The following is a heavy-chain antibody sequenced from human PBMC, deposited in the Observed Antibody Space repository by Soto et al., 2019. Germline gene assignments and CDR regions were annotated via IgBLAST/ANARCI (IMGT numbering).Heavy chain of an antibody. CDR1: GFTFSSYA. CDR3: AKVEPYYYDSSGYYYNY. Sequence: GSLRLSCAASGFTFSSYAMSWVRQAPGKGLEWVSAISGSGGSTYYADSVKGRFTISRDNSKNTLYLQMNSLRAEDTAVYYCAKVEPYYYDSSGYYYNYWGQGTLVTVSS. D-gene: IGHD3-22*01. J-gene: IGHJ4*02. V-gene: IGHV3-23*01. CDR2: ISGSGGST.